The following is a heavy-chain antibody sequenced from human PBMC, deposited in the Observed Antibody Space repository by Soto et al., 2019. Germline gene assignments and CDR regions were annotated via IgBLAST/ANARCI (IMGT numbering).Heavy chain of an antibody. Sequence: EVQLLESGGGLVQPGGSLRLSCAASGFTFSSYAMSWVRQAPGKGLEWVSAISGSGGSTYYADSVKGRFTISRDNSKNTLYLQMNSLRAEDTAVYYCAKGSVRGVKIFLAPEWFDPWGQGTLVTVSS. CDR2: ISGSGGST. D-gene: IGHD3-10*01. V-gene: IGHV3-23*01. J-gene: IGHJ5*02. CDR3: AKGSVRGVKIFLAPEWFDP. CDR1: GFTFSSYA.